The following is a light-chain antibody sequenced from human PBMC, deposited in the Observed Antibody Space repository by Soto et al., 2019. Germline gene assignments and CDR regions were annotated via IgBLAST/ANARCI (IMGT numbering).Light chain of an antibody. J-gene: IGKJ4*01. V-gene: IGKV3-20*01. CDR2: AAS. Sequence: EIVLAQSPGTLSLSPGQRATLSCRASQSVSRDYVAWYQHKPGPAPRLLNYAASSRTSVIPDRCGGSGSGTYFTLTISRLDPEYSAFYYCQQYGSSPLTFGRGTRVEFK. CDR1: QSVSRDY. CDR3: QQYGSSPLT.